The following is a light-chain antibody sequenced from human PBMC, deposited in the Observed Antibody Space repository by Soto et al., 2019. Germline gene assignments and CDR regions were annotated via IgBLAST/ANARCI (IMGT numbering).Light chain of an antibody. J-gene: IGKJ4*01. Sequence: DIQMTQSPSTLSASVGDRVTITCRASQSISSWLAWYQQKPGKAPKLLIYDASSLERGVPSRFSGSGSGTEFTLTISSLQPDDFATYYCQQYNSYPTFGGGTKVEIK. CDR1: QSISSW. CDR2: DAS. CDR3: QQYNSYPT. V-gene: IGKV1-5*01.